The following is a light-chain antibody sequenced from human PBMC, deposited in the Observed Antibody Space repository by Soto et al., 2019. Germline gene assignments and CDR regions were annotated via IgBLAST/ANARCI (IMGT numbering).Light chain of an antibody. CDR2: TNN. CDR3: ATWDDSRKGV. Sequence: QTVVTQPPSASGTPGQRITISCSGSSSNIESHPVNWYQQVPGTAPKLLINTNNQRPSGVPDRFSGAKSGASASLAISGLQPEDEATYYCATWDDSRKGVFGTGTKRTVL. J-gene: IGLJ1*01. V-gene: IGLV1-44*01. CDR1: SSNIESHP.